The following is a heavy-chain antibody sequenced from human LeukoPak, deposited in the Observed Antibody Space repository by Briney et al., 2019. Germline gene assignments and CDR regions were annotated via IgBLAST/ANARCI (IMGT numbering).Heavy chain of an antibody. CDR3: ANDEYCSGDSCYLYYFDY. CDR2: ISYDGNNK. CDR1: GLTFSRYG. D-gene: IGHD2-15*01. V-gene: IGHV3-30*18. Sequence: GGSPRLSCAASGLTFSRYGMHWVRQAPGKGLEWVALISYDGNNKKYADSVKGRFSISRDNSKNILYLHMNSLRAEDTAVYYCANDEYCSGDSCYLYYFDYWGQGALVTVSS. J-gene: IGHJ4*02.